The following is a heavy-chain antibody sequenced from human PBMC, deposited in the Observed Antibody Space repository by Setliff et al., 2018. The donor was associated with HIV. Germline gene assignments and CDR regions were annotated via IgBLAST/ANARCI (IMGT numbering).Heavy chain of an antibody. CDR1: GGSFSDYY. CDR2: IDHRGRP. J-gene: IGHJ6*03. V-gene: IGHV4-34*01. CDR3: ARVSITYWYSIPRDYYYYTDV. Sequence: PSETLSLTCGIYGGSFSDYYWSWIRQPPGKGLEWIGEIDHRGRPKYNPSLNSRVTMSVDKCRNQCSLKVSSVTAADTAVYSCARVSITYWYSIPRDYYYYTDVWGEGTTVTVSS. D-gene: IGHD2-8*02.